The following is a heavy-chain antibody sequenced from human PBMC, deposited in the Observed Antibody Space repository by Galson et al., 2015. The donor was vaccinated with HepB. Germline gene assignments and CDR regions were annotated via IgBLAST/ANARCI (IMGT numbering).Heavy chain of an antibody. V-gene: IGHV4-59*01. CDR1: GGSISSYY. D-gene: IGHD2-2*01. CDR3: ARADCSSTSCPPSWGLSDGGYGMDV. Sequence: SETLSLTCTVSGGSISSYYWSWIRQPPGKGLEWIGYIYYSGSTNYNPSLKSRVTISVDTSKNQFSLKLSSVTAADTAVYYCARADCSSTSCPPSWGLSDGGYGMDVWGQGTTVTVSS. J-gene: IGHJ6*02. CDR2: IYYSGST.